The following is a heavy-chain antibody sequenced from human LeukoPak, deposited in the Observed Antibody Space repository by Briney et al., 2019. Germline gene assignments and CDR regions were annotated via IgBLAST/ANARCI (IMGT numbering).Heavy chain of an antibody. D-gene: IGHD3-3*01. V-gene: IGHV1-2*02. CDR1: GYTFTAYY. Sequence: ASVKVSCKASGYTFTAYYIHWVRQAPGQGLEWMGWINPNSGGTNYAQKFQGRVTMTRDTSISTAYMELSRLRSDDTAVYYCARVRSTDDFWSGSLYYWGQGTLVTVSS. CDR3: ARVRSTDDFWSGSLYY. J-gene: IGHJ4*02. CDR2: INPNSGGT.